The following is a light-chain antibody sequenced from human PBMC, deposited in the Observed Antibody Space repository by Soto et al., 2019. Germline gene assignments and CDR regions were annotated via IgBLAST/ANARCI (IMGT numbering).Light chain of an antibody. CDR2: EVS. J-gene: IGLJ1*01. CDR1: ISDVGGYNY. CDR3: SSYTSSSTYV. Sequence: QSVLTQPASVSWSPGHSITISFTGTISDVGGYNYVSWYQQHPGKAPKLMIYEVSNRPSGVSNRFSGSKSGNPASLTISGIQAEDEADYYCSSYTSSSTYVFGTWTKVTVL. V-gene: IGLV2-14*01.